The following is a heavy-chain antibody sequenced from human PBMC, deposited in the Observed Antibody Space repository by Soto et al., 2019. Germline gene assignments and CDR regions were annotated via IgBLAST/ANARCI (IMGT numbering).Heavy chain of an antibody. D-gene: IGHD1-1*01. V-gene: IGHV1-2*02. J-gene: IGHJ4*02. CDR1: GYTFSDYY. CDR3: AREPATAKPEGVDF. CDR2: INPNSGGT. Sequence: ASVKVSCKASGYTFSDYYIHWVRQAPGQGLEWMGWINPNSGGTKYAPKFQGGVTMTRDTSITTAYMELSRLGSGDTAVYYCAREPATAKPEGVDFWGQGTLVTVSS.